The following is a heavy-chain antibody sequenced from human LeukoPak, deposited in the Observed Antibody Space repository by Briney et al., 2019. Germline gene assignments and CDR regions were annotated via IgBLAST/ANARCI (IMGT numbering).Heavy chain of an antibody. CDR2: IQYDGSNK. D-gene: IGHD1-26*01. CDR1: RFTFSSYG. J-gene: IGHJ5*02. Sequence: PGGSLRLSCAASRFTFSSYGMHWVRQAPGKGLEWVAFIQYDGSNKYCADSVKGRFTISRDNSKDTLFLQMNSLRAEDTAVYYCAKDFEGGNWFDPWGQGTLVTVSS. V-gene: IGHV3-30*02. CDR3: AKDFEGGNWFDP.